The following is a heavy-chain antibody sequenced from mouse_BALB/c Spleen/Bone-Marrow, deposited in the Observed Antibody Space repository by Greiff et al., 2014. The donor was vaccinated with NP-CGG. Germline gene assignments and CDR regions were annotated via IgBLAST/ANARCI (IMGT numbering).Heavy chain of an antibody. D-gene: IGHD1-1*01. J-gene: IGHJ3*01. CDR2: IDPANGNT. Sequence: VQLQQSGAELVKPGASVKLSCTASGFNIKDTYMHWVKQRPEQGLEWIGRIDPANGNTKYGPKFQGKATITADTSSNTAYLQLSSLTSEDTAVYYCAPYYYGSSSFAYWGQGLWSLSLQ. CDR3: APYYYGSSSFAY. V-gene: IGHV14-3*02. CDR1: GFNIKDTY.